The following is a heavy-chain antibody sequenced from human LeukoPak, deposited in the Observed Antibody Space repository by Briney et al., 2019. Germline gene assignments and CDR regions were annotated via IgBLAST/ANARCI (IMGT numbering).Heavy chain of an antibody. Sequence: PSETLSLTCTVSGGSISSYYWSWIRQPPGKGLEWIGYIYNSGTTNYNPSLKSRVAISVDTSKNQFSLKLSSVTAADTAVYYCARAPHYYDGSSYSVQQYFALWGRGTLVSVSS. CDR2: IYNSGTT. CDR3: ARAPHYYDGSSYSVQQYFAL. J-gene: IGHJ2*01. D-gene: IGHD3-22*01. CDR1: GGSISSYY. V-gene: IGHV4-59*01.